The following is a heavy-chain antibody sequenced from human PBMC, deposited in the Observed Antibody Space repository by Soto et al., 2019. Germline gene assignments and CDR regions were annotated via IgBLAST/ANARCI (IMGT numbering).Heavy chain of an antibody. CDR1: GYTFTSYG. D-gene: IGHD6-13*01. Sequence: QVQLVQSGAEVKKPGASVKVSCKASGYTFTSYGISWVRQAPGQGLEWMGWISAYNGNTNYAQKLQGRVTMTTDTXTSTAYMERRSLRSDDTAVYYCASYIAAAGTGADYWGQGTLVTVSS. J-gene: IGHJ4*02. CDR2: ISAYNGNT. V-gene: IGHV1-18*01. CDR3: ASYIAAAGTGADY.